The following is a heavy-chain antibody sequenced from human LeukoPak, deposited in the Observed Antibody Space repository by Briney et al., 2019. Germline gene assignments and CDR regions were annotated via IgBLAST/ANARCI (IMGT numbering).Heavy chain of an antibody. D-gene: IGHD1-26*01. CDR1: GGSISSGGYY. V-gene: IGHV4-31*03. CDR2: IYYSGST. Sequence: SETLSLTCTVSGGSISSGGYYWSWIRQHPGKGLEWIGYIYYSGSTYYNPSLKSRVTISVDTSKNQFSLKLSSVTAADAAVYYCARGQVGATTSTLPDYWGQGTLVTVSS. CDR3: ARGQVGATTSTLPDY. J-gene: IGHJ4*02.